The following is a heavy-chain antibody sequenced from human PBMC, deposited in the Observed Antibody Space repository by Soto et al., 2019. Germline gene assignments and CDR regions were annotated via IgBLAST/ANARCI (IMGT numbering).Heavy chain of an antibody. CDR1: GYSFTSYW. V-gene: IGHV5-10-1*01. Sequence: PGESLKISCEGSGYSFTSYWISWVRQMPGKGLEWMGRIDPSDSYTNYSPSFQGHVTISADKSISTAYLQWSSLKASDTAMYYCAREYSSSAPDAFDIWGQGTMVTVSS. D-gene: IGHD6-6*01. J-gene: IGHJ3*02. CDR2: IDPSDSYT. CDR3: AREYSSSAPDAFDI.